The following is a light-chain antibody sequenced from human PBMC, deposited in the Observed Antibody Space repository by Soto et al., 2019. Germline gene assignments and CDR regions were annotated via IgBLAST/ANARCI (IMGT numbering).Light chain of an antibody. CDR1: SSNIGAGYD. V-gene: IGLV1-40*01. Sequence: QSVLTQPPSVSGAPGQRVTISCTGSSSNIGAGYDVHWYQLLPGTAPKLLIYGNSNRPSGVPDRFSGSKSGTSASLAITGLQAEDEADYYCQSYDSSLPGVFGGGTKVTVL. CDR2: GNS. J-gene: IGLJ3*02. CDR3: QSYDSSLPGV.